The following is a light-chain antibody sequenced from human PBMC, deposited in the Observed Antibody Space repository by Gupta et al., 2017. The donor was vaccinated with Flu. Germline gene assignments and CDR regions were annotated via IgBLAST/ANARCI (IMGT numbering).Light chain of an antibody. CDR3: QQYSTYPRT. Sequence: DIQMTQSPSTLSASVGDRVTITCRSSQTISSWLAWYQHKPGKAPNVLIYKASNLESGVPSRFSGSGSGTEFTLTISSLQHDDFATYYCQQYSTYPRTFGQGTKVEI. J-gene: IGKJ1*01. CDR2: KAS. V-gene: IGKV1-5*03. CDR1: QTISSW.